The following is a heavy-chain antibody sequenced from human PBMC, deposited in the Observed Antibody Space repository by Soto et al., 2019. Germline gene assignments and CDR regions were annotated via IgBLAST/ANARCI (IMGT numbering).Heavy chain of an antibody. CDR1: GYSFTSYW. V-gene: IGHV5-51*01. J-gene: IGHJ6*02. Sequence: GESLKISCKGSGYSFTSYWIGWVRQMPGKGLEWMGIIYPGDSDTRYSPSFQGQVTISADKSISTAYLQWSSLKASDTAMYYCASTSSTVTTNYYYYGMDVWGQGTTVTVSS. D-gene: IGHD4-17*01. CDR3: ASTSSTVTTNYYYYGMDV. CDR2: IYPGDSDT.